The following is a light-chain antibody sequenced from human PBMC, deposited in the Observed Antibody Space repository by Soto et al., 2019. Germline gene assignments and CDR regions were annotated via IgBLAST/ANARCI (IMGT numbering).Light chain of an antibody. CDR2: DVS. J-gene: IGLJ1*01. Sequence: QSALTQPRSVSGSPGQSVTISCTGTRSGVGGYNYVSWYQQHPGKAPKLMIYDVSKRPSGVPDRFSGSKSGNTASLTISGLQAEDEADYYCCSYAGSYVFGTGTKLTVL. V-gene: IGLV2-11*01. CDR1: RSGVGGYNY. CDR3: CSYAGSYV.